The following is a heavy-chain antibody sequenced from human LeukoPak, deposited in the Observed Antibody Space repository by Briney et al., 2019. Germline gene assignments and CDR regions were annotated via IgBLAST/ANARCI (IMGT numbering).Heavy chain of an antibody. J-gene: IGHJ4*02. D-gene: IGHD3-10*01. Sequence: ASVEVSCKASGYTFTGYYVHWVRQAPGQGLESMGWINANNGGTNYAQKFQGRVTMTRDTSISTAYMELSRLRSDDTAVYYCAYGSGSQYYFDYWGQGTLVTVSS. CDR2: INANNGGT. V-gene: IGHV1-2*02. CDR1: GYTFTGYY. CDR3: AYGSGSQYYFDY.